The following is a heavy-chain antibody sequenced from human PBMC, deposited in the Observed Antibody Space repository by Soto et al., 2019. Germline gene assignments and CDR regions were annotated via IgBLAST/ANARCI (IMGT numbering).Heavy chain of an antibody. J-gene: IGHJ3*02. CDR1: GGSVSSGSYY. D-gene: IGHD3-22*01. Sequence: PSETLSLTCTVYGGSVSSGSYYWSWIRQPPGKGLEWIGYIYYSGSTNYNPSLKSRVTISVDTSKNQFSLKLSSVTAADTAVYYCARAGGITMIVVALSDTFDIWGQGTMVTVSS. CDR2: IYYSGST. V-gene: IGHV4-61*01. CDR3: ARAGGITMIVVALSDTFDI.